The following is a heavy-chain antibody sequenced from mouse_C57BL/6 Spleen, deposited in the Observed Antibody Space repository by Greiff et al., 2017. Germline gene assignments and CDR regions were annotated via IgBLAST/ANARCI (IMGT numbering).Heavy chain of an antibody. CDR3: ARERRSYAMDY. Sequence: QVQLKESGAELARPGASVKMSCKASGYTFTSYTMHWVKQRPGQGLEWIGYINPSSGYTKYNQKFKDKATLTADKSSSTAYMQLSSLTSEDSAVXYCARERRSYAMDYGGQGTSVTVSA. CDR1: GYTFTSYT. V-gene: IGHV1-4*01. D-gene: IGHD1-1*01. CDR2: INPSSGYT. J-gene: IGHJ4*01.